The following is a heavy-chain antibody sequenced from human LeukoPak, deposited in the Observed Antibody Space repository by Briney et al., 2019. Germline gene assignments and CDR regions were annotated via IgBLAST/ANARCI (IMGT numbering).Heavy chain of an antibody. V-gene: IGHV4-39*07. CDR2: INHSGST. CDR3: ARGRYDFWSGYTLYYYYYGMDV. D-gene: IGHD3-3*01. J-gene: IGHJ6*02. CDR1: GGSIRSSSYY. Sequence: SETLSLTCTVSGGSIRSSSYYWGWIRQPPGKGLEWIGEINHSGSTNYNPSLKSRVTVSVDTSKNQFSLKLSSVTAADTAVYYCARGRYDFWSGYTLYYYYYGMDVWGQGTTVTVSS.